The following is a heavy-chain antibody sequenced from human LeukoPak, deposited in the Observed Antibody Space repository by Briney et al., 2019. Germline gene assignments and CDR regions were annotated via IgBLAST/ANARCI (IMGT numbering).Heavy chain of an antibody. CDR1: GYTFTSYY. J-gene: IGHJ4*02. V-gene: IGHV1-46*01. Sequence: ASVKVSCKASGYTFTSYYMHWVRQAPGQGLEWMGIINPSGGSTSYAQKFQGRVIMTSDTSTSTVYMELSSLRSEDTAVYYCASELSRGDEGFDYWGQGTLVTVSS. D-gene: IGHD3-10*01. CDR3: ASELSRGDEGFDY. CDR2: INPSGGST.